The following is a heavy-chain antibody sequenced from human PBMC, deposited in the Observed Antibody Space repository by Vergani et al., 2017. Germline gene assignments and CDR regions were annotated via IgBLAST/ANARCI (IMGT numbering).Heavy chain of an antibody. J-gene: IGHJ6*03. D-gene: IGHD4-11*01. CDR2: IDHTGRP. V-gene: IGHV4-34*01. Sequence: QVQLQQWGGGLLKPSETLSLTCVVNGGYFTSYHWTWIRQSPGEGLEWVGDIDHTGRPDYNPSLKSRLTMSVDKSRNQFSLTLNSVTATDTAIYFCARVNTETNGHLYYYYYIDVWGQGTAVTVS. CDR1: GGYFTSYH. CDR3: ARVNTETNGHLYYYYYIDV.